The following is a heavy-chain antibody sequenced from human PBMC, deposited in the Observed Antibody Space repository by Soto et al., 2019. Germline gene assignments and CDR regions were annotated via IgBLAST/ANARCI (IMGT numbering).Heavy chain of an antibody. CDR3: AIGTYGHY. CDR1: GYGFTTYG. Sequence: QVHLVQSGAEVKKPGASVKVSCKGSGYGFTTYGITWVRQAPGQGLEWMAWISAHNGNTNYAQKLQGRVTVTRDTSTSTAYMELRSLRSDDTAVYYCAIGTYGHYWGQGALVTVSS. V-gene: IGHV1-18*01. J-gene: IGHJ4*02. CDR2: ISAHNGNT. D-gene: IGHD4-17*01.